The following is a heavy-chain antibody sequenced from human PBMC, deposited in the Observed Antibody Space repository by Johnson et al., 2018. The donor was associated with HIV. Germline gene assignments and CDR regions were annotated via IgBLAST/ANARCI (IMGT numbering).Heavy chain of an antibody. J-gene: IGHJ3*02. CDR1: GITVSSNE. Sequence: QVQLVESGGGVVQPGRSLRLSCAASGITVSSNEMSWVRQAPGQGLEWVTVISYDGSNKYYADSVEGRFTISRDNAKNSLYLQMNSLRVEDTALYYCVRDLSFDSIGYSHAFDMWGQGTMVTVSS. CDR2: ISYDGSNK. V-gene: IGHV3-30*03. D-gene: IGHD3-22*01. CDR3: VRDLSFDSIGYSHAFDM.